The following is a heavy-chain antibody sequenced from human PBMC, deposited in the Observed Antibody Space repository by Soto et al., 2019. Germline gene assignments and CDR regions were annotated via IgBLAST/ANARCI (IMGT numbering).Heavy chain of an antibody. Sequence: GASVKVSCKASGGTFSSYAISWVRQAPGQGLEWMGGIIPIFGTANYAQKFQGRVTITADESTSTAYMELSSLRSEDTAVYYCARTLHDVGATTYYYYYGMDVWGQGTTVTVSS. D-gene: IGHD1-26*01. CDR1: GGTFSSYA. V-gene: IGHV1-69*13. J-gene: IGHJ6*02. CDR3: ARTLHDVGATTYYYYYGMDV. CDR2: IIPIFGTA.